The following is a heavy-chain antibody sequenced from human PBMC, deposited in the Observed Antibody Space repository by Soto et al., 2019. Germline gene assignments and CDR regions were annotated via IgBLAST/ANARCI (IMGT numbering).Heavy chain of an antibody. Sequence: QVQLVQSGAEVKKPGSSVKVSCKASGGTFSSYAIRWVRQAHGQGLEWMGGIIHIFGTANYAQKFQGRVTITADESTITAYMKPSSLRSEETDVYYWARRHYYYSSGPGGNALSPLGQGTLVTVSS. CDR3: ARRHYYYSSGPGGNALSP. J-gene: IGHJ5*02. V-gene: IGHV1-69*01. CDR1: GGTFSSYA. CDR2: IIHIFGTA. D-gene: IGHD3-22*01.